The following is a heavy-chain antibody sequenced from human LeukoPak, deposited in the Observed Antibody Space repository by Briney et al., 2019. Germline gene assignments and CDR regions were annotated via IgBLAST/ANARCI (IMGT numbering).Heavy chain of an antibody. CDR1: GGTFSSYA. V-gene: IGHV1-18*01. CDR2: ISAYNGNT. CDR3: ARDEYYDSSGYPDY. J-gene: IGHJ4*02. Sequence: ASVKVSCKASGGTFSSYAISWVRQAPGQGLEWMGWISAYNGNTNYAQKLQGRVTMTTDTSTSTAYMELRSLRSDDTAVYYCARDEYYDSSGYPDYWGQGTLVTVSS. D-gene: IGHD3-22*01.